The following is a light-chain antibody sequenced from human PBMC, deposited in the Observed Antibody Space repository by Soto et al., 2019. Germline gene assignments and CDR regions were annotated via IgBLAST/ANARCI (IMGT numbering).Light chain of an antibody. Sequence: DIQMTQSPSTLPASVGGRVTITCRASQSISNWLACYQQKPGTAPKVLIYHASNLQSGVPSRFSGSGSGTDFTLTISSLQPEDFATYYCQQLNKYPSTFGGGTKVDIK. V-gene: IGKV1-5*01. J-gene: IGKJ4*01. CDR3: QQLNKYPST. CDR1: QSISNW. CDR2: HAS.